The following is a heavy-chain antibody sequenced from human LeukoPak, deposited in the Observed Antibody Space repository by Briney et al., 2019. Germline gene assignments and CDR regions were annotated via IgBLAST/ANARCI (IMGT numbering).Heavy chain of an antibody. CDR2: ISAYNGNT. CDR1: GYTFTSYG. CDR3: ARDQHSGSYFSDAFDI. D-gene: IGHD1-26*01. J-gene: IGHJ3*02. Sequence: ASVKVSCKASGYTFTSYGISWVRQAPGQGLEWMGWISAYNGNTNYAQKLQGRVTMTTDTSTSTAYMELRSLRSDDTAVCYCARDQHSGSYFSDAFDIWGQGTMVTVSS. V-gene: IGHV1-18*01.